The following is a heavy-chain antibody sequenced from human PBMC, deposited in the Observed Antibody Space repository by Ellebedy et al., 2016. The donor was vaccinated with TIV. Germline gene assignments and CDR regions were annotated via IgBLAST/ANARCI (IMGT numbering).Heavy chain of an antibody. D-gene: IGHD6-13*01. J-gene: IGHJ3*02. CDR2: INPNSSAT. CDR1: GYTFTGYY. CDR3: ARGSSSRWYVAFDI. V-gene: IGHV1-2*02. Sequence: ASVKVSCKASGYTFTGYYMHWVRQAPGQGLEWLGWINPNSSATKFAQKFQGRVTMTRDTSISAAYMELSRLTSADTAVYYCARGSSSRWYVAFDIWGQGTMVTVSS.